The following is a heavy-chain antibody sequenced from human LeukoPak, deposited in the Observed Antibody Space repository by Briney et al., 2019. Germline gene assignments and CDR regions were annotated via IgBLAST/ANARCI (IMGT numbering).Heavy chain of an antibody. CDR1: GFTFGSYA. CDR2: ISGSAIST. J-gene: IGHJ4*02. D-gene: IGHD1-7*01. CDR3: AKDFYPLGNYVIYFDY. Sequence: GGSLTLSCAASGFTFGSYAMSWVRQAPGKGLEWASTISGSAISTYYADSVKGRFTISRDNSKNTLYLQMNSLRPEDTAVYYCAKDFYPLGNYVIYFDYWGQGTLVTVSS. V-gene: IGHV3-23*01.